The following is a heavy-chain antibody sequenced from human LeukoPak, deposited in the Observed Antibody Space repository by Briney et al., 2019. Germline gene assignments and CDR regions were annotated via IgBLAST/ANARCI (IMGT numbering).Heavy chain of an antibody. D-gene: IGHD2-2*01. Sequence: GGSLTLSCAASGFTFSSYAMIWVRPAPGKGLEWVSAISGSGGSTYYADSVKGRFTISRDNSKNTLYLQMNSLGAEDTAVYYCARGPPACSTNCYGYLDDWGQGTLVTVSS. CDR1: GFTFSSYA. J-gene: IGHJ4*02. V-gene: IGHV3-23*01. CDR2: ISGSGGST. CDR3: ARGPPACSTNCYGYLDD.